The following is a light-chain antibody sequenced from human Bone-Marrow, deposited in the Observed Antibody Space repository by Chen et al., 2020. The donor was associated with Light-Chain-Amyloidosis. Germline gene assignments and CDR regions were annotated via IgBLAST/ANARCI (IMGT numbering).Light chain of an antibody. Sequence: EIVLTQSPGTLSLSPGEGGNLSCRASQPISSNYLTWYQQKFGQAPRLLIYGSSSRATGIPDRFTGSGSGTDFTLTINRLEPEDFAMYYCQQYGTSPLTFGGGTKVEIK. CDR1: QPISSNY. CDR2: GSS. CDR3: QQYGTSPLT. J-gene: IGKJ4*01. V-gene: IGKV3-20*01.